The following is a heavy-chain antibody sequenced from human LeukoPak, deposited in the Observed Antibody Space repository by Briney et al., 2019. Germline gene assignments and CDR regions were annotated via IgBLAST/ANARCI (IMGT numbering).Heavy chain of an antibody. Sequence: GGSLRLSCAASGFTFSSYAMSWVRQAPGEGLEWVSAISGSGGSTYYADSVKGRFTISRDNSKNTLYLQMNSLRAEDTAVYYCKSYYYDSSGYYYFDYWGQGTLVTVSS. CDR1: GFTFSSYA. J-gene: IGHJ4*02. CDR3: KSYYYDSSGYYYFDY. V-gene: IGHV3-23*01. CDR2: ISGSGGST. D-gene: IGHD3-22*01.